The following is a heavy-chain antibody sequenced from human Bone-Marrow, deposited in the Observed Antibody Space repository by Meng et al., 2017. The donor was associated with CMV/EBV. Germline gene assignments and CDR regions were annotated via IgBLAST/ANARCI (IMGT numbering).Heavy chain of an antibody. D-gene: IGHD2-2*01. J-gene: IGHJ6*02. V-gene: IGHV3-53*05. Sequence: GESLKISCAASGFTVSSNYMSWVRQAPGKGLEWVAVIYSGGSTYYADSVKGRFTISRDDSKNTVYLQMNCLRAEDTAVYYCGSVIVVVPTGIYYSMDVWGQGTTVTVSS. CDR2: IYSGGST. CDR1: GFTVSSNY. CDR3: GSVIVVVPTGIYYSMDV.